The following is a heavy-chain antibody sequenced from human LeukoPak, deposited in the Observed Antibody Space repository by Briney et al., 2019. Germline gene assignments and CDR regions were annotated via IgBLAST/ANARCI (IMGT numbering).Heavy chain of an antibody. J-gene: IGHJ4*02. CDR1: GFIFSNYA. V-gene: IGHV3-64D*06. D-gene: IGHD6-19*01. CDR3: VKGKGIAVTSLDY. Sequence: GGSLRLSCSASGFIFSNYAMHWVRQAPEKRLEYVSAISSNGGSTYYTDSVKGRFTISRDNSKNTLYLQMSSLRAEDTAVYYCVKGKGIAVTSLDYWGQGTLVTVSS. CDR2: ISSNGGST.